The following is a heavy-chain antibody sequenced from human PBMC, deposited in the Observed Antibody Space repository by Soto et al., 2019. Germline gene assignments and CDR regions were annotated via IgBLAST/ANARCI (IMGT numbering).Heavy chain of an antibody. CDR2: INAGSGNT. V-gene: IGHV1-3*01. Sequence: QAQLVQSGAEMKKPGASVKVSCKATGYTFSAYTMNWVRQAPGQSLEWMGWINAGSGNTKYSQNFQGRVSITRDTSASTVYMELTGLTSEDTAVYYCARDTETLGPRANDALDIWGQGTMVRLF. D-gene: IGHD3-3*02. CDR1: GYTFSAYT. CDR3: ARDTETLGPRANDALDI. J-gene: IGHJ3*02.